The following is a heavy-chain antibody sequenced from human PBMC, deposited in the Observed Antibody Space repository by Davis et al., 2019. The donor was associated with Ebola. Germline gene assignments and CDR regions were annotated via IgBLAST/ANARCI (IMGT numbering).Heavy chain of an antibody. D-gene: IGHD3-3*01. CDR3: ARRITIWNWFDP. CDR2: INHSGST. J-gene: IGHJ5*02. CDR1: GGSISTSY. V-gene: IGHV4-34*01. Sequence: MPGGSLRLSCTVSGGSISTSYWSWIRQPPGKGLEWIGEINHSGSTNYNPSLKSRVTISVDTSKNQFSLKLSSVTAADTAVYYCARRITIWNWFDPWGQGTLVTVSS.